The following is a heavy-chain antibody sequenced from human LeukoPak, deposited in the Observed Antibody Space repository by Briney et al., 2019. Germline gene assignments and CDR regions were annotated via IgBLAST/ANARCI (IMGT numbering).Heavy chain of an antibody. D-gene: IGHD1-7*01. Sequence: GGSLRLSCTASGFTFDDYTVHWVRQAPGKGLEWVSLIYWDGYTTYYADSVKGRFTISRDNSKNSLYLQMNSLRTEDTALYYCAKGGNYLASGTADYWGQGTLVTVSS. J-gene: IGHJ4*02. CDR2: IYWDGYTT. CDR1: GFTFDDYT. V-gene: IGHV3-43*01. CDR3: AKGGNYLASGTADY.